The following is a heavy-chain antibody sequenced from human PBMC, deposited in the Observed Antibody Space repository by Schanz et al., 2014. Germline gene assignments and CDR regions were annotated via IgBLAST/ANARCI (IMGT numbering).Heavy chain of an antibody. CDR2: IKSDGSST. J-gene: IGHJ5*02. CDR1: GFTFSSYA. D-gene: IGHD3-10*01. V-gene: IGHV3-74*01. Sequence: EVHLLDSGGGVVQPGRSLRLSCAASGFTFSSYALHWVRQVPGKELVWVSRIKSDGSSTSYADSVKGRFTISRDNAKNTLYLQMNSLRAEDTAVYYCARPALWFGDNCFDPWGQGTLVTVSS. CDR3: ARPALWFGDNCFDP.